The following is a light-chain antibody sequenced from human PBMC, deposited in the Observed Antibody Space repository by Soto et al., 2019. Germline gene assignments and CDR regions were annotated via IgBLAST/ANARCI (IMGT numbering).Light chain of an antibody. CDR2: WAS. J-gene: IGKJ2*01. Sequence: DIVMTQSPDSLAVSLGERATINCKSSRSVLYSSNNKNYLAWYQQKPGQPPKLLIYWASSRESGVPDRFSGSGSGTECTLTISSLQAEDVAVYYCQQHYSPPLTFGQGTKLEIK. CDR1: RSVLYSSNNKNY. V-gene: IGKV4-1*01. CDR3: QQHYSPPLT.